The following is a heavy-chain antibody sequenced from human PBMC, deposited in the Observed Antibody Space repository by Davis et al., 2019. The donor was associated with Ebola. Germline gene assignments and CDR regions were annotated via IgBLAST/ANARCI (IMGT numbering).Heavy chain of an antibody. D-gene: IGHD6-19*01. CDR3: ASAISVGGHK. V-gene: IGHV3-74*01. CDR1: GFTFSSTL. J-gene: IGHJ4*02. Sequence: ESLKISCAASGFTFSSTLMHWVRQDLGKGLEWVSAIDYDGNSRDYADSVKGRFTISRDNAKNMLYLQMNSLRAEDTAIYYCASAISVGGHKWGQGTLVTVSS. CDR2: IDYDGNSR.